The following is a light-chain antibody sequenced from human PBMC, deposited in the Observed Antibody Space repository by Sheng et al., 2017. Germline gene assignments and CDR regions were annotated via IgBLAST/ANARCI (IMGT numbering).Light chain of an antibody. J-gene: IGKJ4*01. CDR3: QQANSFPLT. V-gene: IGKV1-12*01. Sequence: DIQMTQSPSSVSASVGDRVTITCRASQGFSSWLAWYQKKPGKAPKLLIYAASSLHSGVPXRFSGSGSGTDFTLTISSLQPEDFAAYYCQQANSFPLTFGGGTKVEIK. CDR1: QGFSSW. CDR2: AAS.